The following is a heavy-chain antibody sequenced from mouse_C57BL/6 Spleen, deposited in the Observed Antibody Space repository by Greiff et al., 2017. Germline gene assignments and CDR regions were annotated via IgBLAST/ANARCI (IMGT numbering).Heavy chain of an antibody. V-gene: IGHV5-9*01. CDR3: ARWETSWFAY. J-gene: IGHJ3*01. CDR2: ISGGGGNT. CDR1: GFTFSSYT. D-gene: IGHD4-1*01. Sequence: VQLKESGGGLVKPGGSLKLSCAASGFTFSSYTMSWVRQTPEKRLEWVATISGGGGNTYYPDSVKGRFTISRDNAKNTLYLQMSRLRSEDTALYYCARWETSWFAYWGQGTLVTVSA.